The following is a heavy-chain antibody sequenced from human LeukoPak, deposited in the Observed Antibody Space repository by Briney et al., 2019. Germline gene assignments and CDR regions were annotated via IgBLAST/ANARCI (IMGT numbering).Heavy chain of an antibody. CDR2: ISSSSGTI. CDR1: GGSISSYS. J-gene: IGHJ4*02. V-gene: IGHV3-48*04. Sequence: PSETLSLTCTVSGGSISSYSMDWVRQAPGKGLEWISFISSSSGTIYYADSVKGRFTISRDNAKNSLYLQMNSLRAEDTAVYYCARGGSSGPYYFDYWGQGTLVPVSS. CDR3: ARGGSSGPYYFDY. D-gene: IGHD3-22*01.